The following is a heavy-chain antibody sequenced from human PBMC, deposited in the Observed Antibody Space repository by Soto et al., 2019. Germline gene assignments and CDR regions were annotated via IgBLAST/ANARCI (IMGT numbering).Heavy chain of an antibody. Sequence: GGSLRLSCAASGFTFSSYGMHWVRQAPGKGLEWVAVISYDGSNKYYADSVKGRFTISRDNSKNTLYLQMNSLRAEDTAVYYCAKDRKYSSSWSFDSWGQGTLVTVSS. V-gene: IGHV3-30*18. CDR1: GFTFSSYG. CDR2: ISYDGSNK. D-gene: IGHD6-13*01. CDR3: AKDRKYSSSWSFDS. J-gene: IGHJ4*02.